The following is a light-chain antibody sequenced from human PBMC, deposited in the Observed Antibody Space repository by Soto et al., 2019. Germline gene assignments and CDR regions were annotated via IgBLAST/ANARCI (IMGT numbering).Light chain of an antibody. Sequence: ENVLTQSPATLSLSPGDRATLSCRASQSVRSYFAWYQQKPGQAPRLVMYNVFNRAPGIPARFSGSGSGTDFTLTISSLEPEDFAVYYCQQGFNWPTFGGGTKVEIK. CDR3: QQGFNWPT. CDR2: NVF. J-gene: IGKJ4*01. V-gene: IGKV3-11*01. CDR1: QSVRSY.